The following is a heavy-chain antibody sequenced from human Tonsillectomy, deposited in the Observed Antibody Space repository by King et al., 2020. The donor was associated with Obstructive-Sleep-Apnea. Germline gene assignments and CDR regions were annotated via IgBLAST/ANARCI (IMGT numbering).Heavy chain of an antibody. Sequence: VQLGECGAEGKKPGDSLKISCKGSGYSFTTYWIAWGRQVAGKGLEWVGIIYPSDSDITYSPSFQGQVTIAADKSIRTAYLQWSSLKASDTAMYYCARRNYYGSAIGYWGQGTLVTVSS. CDR3: ARRNYYGSAIGY. D-gene: IGHD3-10*01. CDR1: GYSFTTYW. CDR2: IYPSDSDI. J-gene: IGHJ4*02. V-gene: IGHV5-51*01.